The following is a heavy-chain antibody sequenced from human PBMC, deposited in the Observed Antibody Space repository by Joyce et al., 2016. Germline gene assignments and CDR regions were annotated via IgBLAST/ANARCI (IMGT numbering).Heavy chain of an antibody. V-gene: IGHV3-33*01. CDR1: GFTLINYI. CDR2: IWHDGDKK. D-gene: IGHD2/OR15-2a*01. CDR3: ARNLESLATITFDL. J-gene: IGHJ3*01. Sequence: QVQLVESGGDVVQPGKSLRLSCSASGFTLINYIAHWVRQTPGKGLEWVAVIWHDGDKKFYADSVKGRFTISRDNSKNSLHLQMTSLRVDDTAVYYCARNLESLATITFDLWGQGTVVTVSS.